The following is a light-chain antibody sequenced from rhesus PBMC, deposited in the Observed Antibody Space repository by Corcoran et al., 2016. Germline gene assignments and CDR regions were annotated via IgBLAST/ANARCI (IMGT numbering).Light chain of an antibody. V-gene: IGKV3-35*01. Sequence: EIVMTQSPATLSLSPGERAALSCRASQSVNSNLAWYLQRPGQAPMLLIFDASNRANGTPDRFSGSGSGTDFTLTISSLEPEDVGVYYCPQESTWPLTFGGGTRVDIK. CDR2: DAS. CDR3: PQESTWPLT. CDR1: QSVNSN. J-gene: IGKJ4*01.